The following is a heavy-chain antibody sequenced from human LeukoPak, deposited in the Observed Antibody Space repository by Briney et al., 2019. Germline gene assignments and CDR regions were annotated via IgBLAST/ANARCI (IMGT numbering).Heavy chain of an antibody. J-gene: IGHJ5*02. CDR2: IYTSGST. Sequence: SETLSLTCTVSGGSISSYYWSWIRQPAGKGLEWIGRIYTSGSTNYNPSLKSRVNMSVDTSKNQFSLKLSSVTAADTAVYYCARVARCSSTSCYAPYNWFDPWGQGTLVTVSS. CDR1: GGSISSYY. CDR3: ARVARCSSTSCYAPYNWFDP. D-gene: IGHD2-2*01. V-gene: IGHV4-4*07.